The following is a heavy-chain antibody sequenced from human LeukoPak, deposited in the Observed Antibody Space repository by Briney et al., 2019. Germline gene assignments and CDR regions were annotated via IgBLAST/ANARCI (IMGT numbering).Heavy chain of an antibody. J-gene: IGHJ4*02. CDR1: GFIFSSYA. V-gene: IGHV3-23*01. CDR2: ISGSGGST. CDR3: AKQVGYTYGYIDY. D-gene: IGHD5-18*01. Sequence: GGSLRLSCAASGFIFSSYAMSWVRQAPGKGLELVSVISGSGGSTYYADSVKGRFTISRDNSENTLYLQMNSLRAEDTAVYYCAKQVGYTYGYIDYWGQATLVTVSS.